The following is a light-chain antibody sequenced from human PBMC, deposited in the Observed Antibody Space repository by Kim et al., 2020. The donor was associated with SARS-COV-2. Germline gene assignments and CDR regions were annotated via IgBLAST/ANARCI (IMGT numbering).Light chain of an antibody. Sequence: QSVLIQPPSASATPGQRVTISCSGNRSNIGSNNVNWYLQLPGTAPKLLIYSNIQRPSGVPERFSASKSGTSASLAISGLQSEDEADYYCASWDDSLSGVLFGGGTKVTVL. V-gene: IGLV1-44*01. CDR1: RSNIGSNN. CDR2: SNI. J-gene: IGLJ2*01. CDR3: ASWDDSLSGVL.